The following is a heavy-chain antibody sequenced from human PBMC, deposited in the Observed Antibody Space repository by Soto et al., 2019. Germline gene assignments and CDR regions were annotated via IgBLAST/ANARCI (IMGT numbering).Heavy chain of an antibody. CDR3: ARVRENTIFGVVSPGVFDY. D-gene: IGHD3-3*01. V-gene: IGHV1-69*13. Sequence: SVKVSCKASGGTFSSYAISWVRQAPGQGLEWMGGIIPIFGTANYAQKFQGRVTITADESTSTAYMELSSLGSEDTAVYYCARVRENTIFGVVSPGVFDYWGQGTLVTVSS. J-gene: IGHJ4*02. CDR2: IIPIFGTA. CDR1: GGTFSSYA.